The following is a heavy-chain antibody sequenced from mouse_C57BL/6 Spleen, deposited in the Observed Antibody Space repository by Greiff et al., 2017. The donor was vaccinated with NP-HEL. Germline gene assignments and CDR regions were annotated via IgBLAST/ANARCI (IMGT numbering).Heavy chain of an antibody. V-gene: IGHV5-9*01. CDR1: GFTFSSYT. J-gene: IGHJ4*01. CDR2: ISGGGGNT. CDR3: ARQGLRDAMDY. Sequence: EVQGVESGGGLVKPGGSLKLSCAASGFTFSSYTMSWVRQTPEKRLEWVATISGGGGNTYYPDSVKGRFTISRDNAKNTLYLQMSSLRSEDTALYYCARQGLRDAMDYWGQGTSVTVSS.